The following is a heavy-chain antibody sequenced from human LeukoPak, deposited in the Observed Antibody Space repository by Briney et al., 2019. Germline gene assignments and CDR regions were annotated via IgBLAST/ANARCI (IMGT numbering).Heavy chain of an antibody. V-gene: IGHV4-34*01. CDR3: AVTAARPLRYDY. D-gene: IGHD6-6*01. Sequence: SETLSLTCAVYGGSFSGNYWSWIRQPPGKGLEWIGKISHSGSTDYNPSLRRRVTISVDTSKNQFSLKLSSVTAADAAVYYCAVTAARPLRYDYWGQGTLVTVSS. CDR2: ISHSGST. CDR1: GGSFSGNY. J-gene: IGHJ4*02.